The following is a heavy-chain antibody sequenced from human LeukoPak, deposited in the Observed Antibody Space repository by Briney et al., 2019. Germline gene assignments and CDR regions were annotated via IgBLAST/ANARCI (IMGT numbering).Heavy chain of an antibody. CDR1: GYSFTSYW. V-gene: IGHV5-51*01. D-gene: IGHD6-13*01. CDR2: IYPGVSDT. J-gene: IGHJ4*02. Sequence: GESLKISCKGSGYSFTSYWIGWVRQMPGKGLEWMGIIYPGVSDTRYSPSFQGQVTIPADKSISTAYLQWSSLKASDTAMYYCARRQYSSSWYYFDYWGQGTLVTVSS. CDR3: ARRQYSSSWYYFDY.